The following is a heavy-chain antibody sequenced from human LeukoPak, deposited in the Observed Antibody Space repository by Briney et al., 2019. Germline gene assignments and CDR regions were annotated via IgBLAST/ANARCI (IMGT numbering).Heavy chain of an antibody. Sequence: SVKVSCKASGGTFSSYAISWVRRAPGQGLEWMGGIIPIFGTANYAQKFQGRVTITADESTSTAYMELSSLRSEDTAVYYCARVSSTMLKAFDIWGQGTMVTVSS. D-gene: IGHD3-10*01. J-gene: IGHJ3*02. CDR1: GGTFSSYA. V-gene: IGHV1-69*13. CDR3: ARVSSTMLKAFDI. CDR2: IIPIFGTA.